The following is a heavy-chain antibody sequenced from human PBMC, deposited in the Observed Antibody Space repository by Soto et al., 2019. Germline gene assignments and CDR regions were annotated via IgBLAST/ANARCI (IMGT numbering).Heavy chain of an antibody. J-gene: IGHJ4*02. CDR2: INHSGST. Sequence: SETLSLTCAVYGGSFSGYYWSWIRQPPGKGLEWIGEINHSGSTNYNPSLKSRVTISVDRSKNQFSLKLSSVTAADTAVYYCARGLLDDSSGFYFDYWGQGTLVTVSS. V-gene: IGHV4-34*01. CDR1: GGSFSGYY. D-gene: IGHD3-22*01. CDR3: ARGLLDDSSGFYFDY.